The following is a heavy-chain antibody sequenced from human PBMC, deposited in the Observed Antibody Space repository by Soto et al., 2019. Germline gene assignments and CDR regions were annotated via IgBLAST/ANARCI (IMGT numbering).Heavy chain of an antibody. CDR1: GFTFTSSA. CDR2: IVVGSGNT. CDR3: AAAEIDGSYVTFAFDP. V-gene: IGHV1-58*01. Sequence: AASVKVSCKASGFTFTSSAVQWVRQARGQRLEWIGWIVVGSGNTNYAQKFQERVTITRDMSTSTAYMELSSLRSEDTAVYYCAAAEIDGSYVTFAFDPWGQGTLVTVSS. D-gene: IGHD1-26*01. J-gene: IGHJ5*02.